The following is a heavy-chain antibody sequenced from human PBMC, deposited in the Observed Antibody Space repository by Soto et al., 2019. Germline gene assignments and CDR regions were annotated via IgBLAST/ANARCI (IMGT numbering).Heavy chain of an antibody. CDR3: ARVEVTIFGVVITSFDP. Sequence: QVQLVQSGAEVQKPGSSVKVSCKASGGTFSSYAISWVRQAPGQGLEWMGGIIPIFGTANYAQKFQGRVTITADESTSTAYMELSSLRSEDTAVYYCARVEVTIFGVVITSFDPWGQGTLVTVSS. J-gene: IGHJ5*02. V-gene: IGHV1-69*01. CDR1: GGTFSSYA. D-gene: IGHD3-3*01. CDR2: IIPIFGTA.